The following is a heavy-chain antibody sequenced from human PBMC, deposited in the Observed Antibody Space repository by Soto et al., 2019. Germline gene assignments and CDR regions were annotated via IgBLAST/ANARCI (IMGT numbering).Heavy chain of an antibody. CDR2: ISSYNGNT. D-gene: IGHD2-2*01. Sequence: QVQLVQSGAEVKKPGASVKVSCKASGYTFTSYGISWVRQAPGQGLEWMGWISSYNGNTNYAQKVQGRVTMTPDTSTSTNYMELRSLRSDDTSVYYCARGPRYCSSTSCFSGVTWFDPWGQGTLVTVSS. CDR3: ARGPRYCSSTSCFSGVTWFDP. V-gene: IGHV1-18*04. J-gene: IGHJ5*02. CDR1: GYTFTSYG.